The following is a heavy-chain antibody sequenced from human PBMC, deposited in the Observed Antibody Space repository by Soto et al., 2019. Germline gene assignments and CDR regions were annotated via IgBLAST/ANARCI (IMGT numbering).Heavy chain of an antibody. CDR2: IYYSGST. Sequence: PSETLSLTCTVSGGSISSYYWSWIRQPPGKGLEWIGYIYYSGSTNYNPSLKIRVTISVDTSKNQFSLKLCSVTAADTAVYYCARSYRRYCSGGSCYSYYYYYMDVWGKGTTVTVSS. V-gene: IGHV4-59*01. D-gene: IGHD2-15*01. CDR3: ARSYRRYCSGGSCYSYYYYYMDV. CDR1: GGSISSYY. J-gene: IGHJ6*03.